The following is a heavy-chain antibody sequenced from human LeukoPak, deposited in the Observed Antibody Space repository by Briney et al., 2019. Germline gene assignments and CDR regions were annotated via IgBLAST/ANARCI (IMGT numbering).Heavy chain of an antibody. D-gene: IGHD3-10*01. Sequence: GGSLRLSCAASGLTFSNYGMHWVRQAPGKGLEWVSYISSSGSTIYYADSVKGRFTISRDNAKNSLYLQMNSLRAEDTAVYYCARGGLWFIYRENYYFDYWGQGTLVTVSS. CDR2: ISSSGSTI. V-gene: IGHV3-48*04. CDR3: ARGGLWFIYRENYYFDY. CDR1: GLTFSNYG. J-gene: IGHJ4*02.